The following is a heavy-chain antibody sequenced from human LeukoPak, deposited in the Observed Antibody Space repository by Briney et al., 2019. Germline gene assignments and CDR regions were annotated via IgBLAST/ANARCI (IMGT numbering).Heavy chain of an antibody. Sequence: ASVNVSCKSTGYTFTSYGISWVRQAPGQGLEGMGWISSNSDNTNYAQRLQGRVTMTTDTSTSTAYMELRSLRSDDTAVYYCARDWGSIKVIADYWGQGTLVTVSS. V-gene: IGHV1-18*01. J-gene: IGHJ4*02. CDR1: GYTFTSYG. CDR2: ISSNSDNT. D-gene: IGHD3-16*01. CDR3: ARDWGSIKVIADY.